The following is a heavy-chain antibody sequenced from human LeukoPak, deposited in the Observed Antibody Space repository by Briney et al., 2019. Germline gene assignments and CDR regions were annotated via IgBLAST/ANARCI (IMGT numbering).Heavy chain of an antibody. V-gene: IGHV3-7*01. CDR3: AREDYYGSGSYYNYVDY. CDR1: GFTFSTYW. D-gene: IGHD3-10*01. CDR2: IKKDGSEK. J-gene: IGHJ4*02. Sequence: PGGSLRLSCAASGFTFSTYWMSWVRQAPGKGLEWVGNIKKDGSEKYYVDSVKGRFTISRDNAKNSLYLQMNSLRAEDTAVYYCAREDYYGSGSYYNYVDYWGQGTLVTVSS.